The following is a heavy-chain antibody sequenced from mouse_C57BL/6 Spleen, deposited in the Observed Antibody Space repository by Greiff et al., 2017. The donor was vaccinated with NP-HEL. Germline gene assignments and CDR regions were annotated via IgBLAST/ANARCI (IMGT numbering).Heavy chain of an antibody. CDR2: ISYDGSN. Sequence: EVKLMESGPGLVKPSQSLSLTCSVTGYSITSGYYWNWIRQFPGNKLEWMGYISYDGSNNYNPSLKNRISITRDTSKNQFVLKLNSVTTEDTATYYCARERDGSSYGYFDYWGQGTTLTVSS. CDR3: ARERDGSSYGYFDY. D-gene: IGHD1-1*01. V-gene: IGHV3-6*01. J-gene: IGHJ2*01. CDR1: GYSITSGYY.